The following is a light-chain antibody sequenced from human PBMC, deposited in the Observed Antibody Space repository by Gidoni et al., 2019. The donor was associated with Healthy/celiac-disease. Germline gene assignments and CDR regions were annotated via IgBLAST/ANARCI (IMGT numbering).Light chain of an antibody. CDR1: QRVLYSSNNKNY. CDR3: QKYYSTPRT. J-gene: IGKJ1*01. Sequence: DIVMTQSPASLAVSLGERATIHCKSSQRVLYSSNNKNYLAWYQQKPGQPPKLLIYWASTRGSGVPDRFSGSGSGTDFTLTISSLQAEDVAVYYCQKYYSTPRTFGQGTKVEIK. CDR2: WAS. V-gene: IGKV4-1*01.